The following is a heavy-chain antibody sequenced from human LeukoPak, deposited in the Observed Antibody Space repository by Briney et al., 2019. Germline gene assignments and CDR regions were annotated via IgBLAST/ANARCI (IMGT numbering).Heavy chain of an antibody. CDR1: GYTFTGYY. Sequence: ASVKVSCKASGYTFTGYYMHWVRQAPGQGLEWMRWINPNSGGTNYAQKFQGRVTMTRDTSISTAYMELSRLRSDDTAVYYCARDYYDILTGSPRFDPWGQGTLVTVSS. CDR2: INPNSGGT. D-gene: IGHD3-9*01. V-gene: IGHV1-2*02. CDR3: ARDYYDILTGSPRFDP. J-gene: IGHJ5*02.